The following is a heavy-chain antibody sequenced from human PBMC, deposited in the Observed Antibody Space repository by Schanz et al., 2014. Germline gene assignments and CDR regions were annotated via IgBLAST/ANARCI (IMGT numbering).Heavy chain of an antibody. Sequence: EAQLVEYGGDLVQPGGSLRLSCSASGFTFSTFAMHWVRQAPGKGLEYISAISNNGDSTYYADSVKGRVTISRDNSKNTLFLQMNSLRAEDAAIYYCATGRFVELSAFDIWGQGTMVTVSS. CDR1: GFTFSTFA. D-gene: IGHD3-10*01. CDR2: ISNNGDST. CDR3: ATGRFVELSAFDI. J-gene: IGHJ3*02. V-gene: IGHV3-64D*06.